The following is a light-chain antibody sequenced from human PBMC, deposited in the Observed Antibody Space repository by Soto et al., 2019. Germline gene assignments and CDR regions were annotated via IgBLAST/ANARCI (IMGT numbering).Light chain of an antibody. CDR3: QQYGSPPGT. CDR2: GAS. V-gene: IGKV3-20*01. CDR1: QSVSSSY. J-gene: IGKJ1*01. Sequence: EIVLTQSPGTLSLSPGERATLSLRASQSVSSSYLAWYQQKPGQAPRLLIYGASSRATGIPDRFSGSGSGTDFTLTISRLEPEDFAVYYCQQYGSPPGTFGQGTKVDIK.